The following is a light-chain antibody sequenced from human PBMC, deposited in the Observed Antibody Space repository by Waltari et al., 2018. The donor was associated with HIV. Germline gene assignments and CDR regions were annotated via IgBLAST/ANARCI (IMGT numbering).Light chain of an antibody. V-gene: IGLV3-21*02. CDR1: AIGSKS. CDR3: QVWETSSDLRLWV. CDR2: DDS. J-gene: IGLJ3*02. Sequence: SYVLTQSPSVSVAPGQTARITCGANAIGSKSVNWYQQKPGQAPVLPVYDDSDRPSGIPGGFSGSNSGNAATLTISRVEVGDEADYFCQVWETSSDLRLWVFGGGSRLTVL.